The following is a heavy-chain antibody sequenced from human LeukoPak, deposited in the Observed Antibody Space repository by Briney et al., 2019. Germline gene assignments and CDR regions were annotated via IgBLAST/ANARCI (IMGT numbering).Heavy chain of an antibody. CDR1: GFTFSSYW. Sequence: GGSLRLSCAASGFTFSSYWMHWVRQAPGKGLAWVSRINSDGSDATYADSVKGRFTISRDNAKNTLDLQMSSLRAYDTAVYYCVRDARSSPDKWGQGTLVTVSS. V-gene: IGHV3-74*01. CDR2: INSDGSDA. D-gene: IGHD2-2*01. J-gene: IGHJ4*02. CDR3: VRDARSSPDK.